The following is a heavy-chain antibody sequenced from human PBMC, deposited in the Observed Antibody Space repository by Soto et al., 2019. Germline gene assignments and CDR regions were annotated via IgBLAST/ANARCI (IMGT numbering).Heavy chain of an antibody. V-gene: IGHV4-30-2*01. J-gene: IGHJ1*01. CDR2: IYHSGST. CDR1: GGSFSSGGYS. CDR3: ARGPPHDYGDSEEYFQH. Sequence: LQQESGSGRVKPSQTLSLTCAVSGGSFSSGGYSWSWFRQPPGKGLEGIGYIYHSGSTYYNPSLKSRVTISVDRSKNQFSLKLSSVTAADTAVYYCARGPPHDYGDSEEYFQHWGQGTLVTVSS. D-gene: IGHD4-17*01.